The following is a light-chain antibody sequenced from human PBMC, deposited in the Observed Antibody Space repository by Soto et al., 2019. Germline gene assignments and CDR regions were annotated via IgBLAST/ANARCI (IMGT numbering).Light chain of an antibody. CDR2: DVS. CDR1: SSDVGGYNY. Sequence: QSALTQPASVSGSPGQSITISCTGTSSDVGGYNYVSWYQQHPGKAPKPMIYDVSNRPSGVSNRFSGSKSGNTASLTISGLQAEDEADYYCSSYTSSSTPVFGTGTKLTVL. J-gene: IGLJ1*01. CDR3: SSYTSSSTPV. V-gene: IGLV2-14*01.